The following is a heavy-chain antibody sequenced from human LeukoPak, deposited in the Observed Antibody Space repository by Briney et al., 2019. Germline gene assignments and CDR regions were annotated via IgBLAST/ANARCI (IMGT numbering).Heavy chain of an antibody. V-gene: IGHV1-69*01. CDR3: ARDHSTSYSPYNWFDP. D-gene: IGHD1-26*01. CDR2: IIPIFDTT. J-gene: IGHJ5*02. Sequence: SVKVSCKASGDTFSKYAISWVRQAPGQGLEWVGGIIPIFDTTKYAQKFQSRVIITADESTTTAYMELSSLRSEDTAVYYCARDHSTSYSPYNWFDPWGQGTPVTVSS. CDR1: GDTFSKYA.